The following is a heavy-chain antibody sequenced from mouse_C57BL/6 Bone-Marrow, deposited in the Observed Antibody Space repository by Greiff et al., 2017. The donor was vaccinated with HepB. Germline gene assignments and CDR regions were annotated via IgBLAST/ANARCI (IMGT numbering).Heavy chain of an antibody. CDR1: GFSFNTYA. J-gene: IGHJ3*01. CDR2: IRSKSNNYAT. D-gene: IGHD2-5*01. V-gene: IGHV10-1*01. CDR3: VRPAYYSNPFAY. Sequence: VQLKESGGGLVQPKGSLKLSCAASGFSFNTYAMNWVRQAPGKGLEWVARIRSKSNNYATYYADSVKDRFTISRDDSESMLYLQMNNLKTEDTAMYYCVRPAYYSNPFAYWGQGTLVTVSA.